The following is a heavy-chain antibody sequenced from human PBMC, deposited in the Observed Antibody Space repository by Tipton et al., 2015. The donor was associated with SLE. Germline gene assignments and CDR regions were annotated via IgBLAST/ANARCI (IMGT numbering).Heavy chain of an antibody. D-gene: IGHD2-15*01. CDR2: IYYSGST. V-gene: IGHV4-39*07. CDR1: GGSISSGGYY. J-gene: IGHJ4*02. CDR3: ARIHCSGGSCYFDY. Sequence: LRLSCTVSGGSISSGGYYWSWIRQHPGKGLEWIGSIYYSGSTYYNPSLKSRVTISVDTSKNQFSLKLSSVTAADTAVYYCARIHCSGGSCYFDYWGQGTLVTVSS.